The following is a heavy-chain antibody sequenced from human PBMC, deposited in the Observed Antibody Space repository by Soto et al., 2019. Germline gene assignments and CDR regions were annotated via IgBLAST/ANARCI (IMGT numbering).Heavy chain of an antibody. D-gene: IGHD3-3*01. V-gene: IGHV5-51*01. CDR1: GYTFTTYW. J-gene: IGHJ6*02. CDR3: ARGRRFLEWLAGMDV. CDR2: IYPGDSDT. Sequence: GESRKISCKGSGYTFTTYWIGWVRQMPGKGLEWMGIIYPGDSDTRYSPSFQGQVTISADKSISTAYLQWSSLKASDTAIYYCARGRRFLEWLAGMDVWGQGTTVTVSS.